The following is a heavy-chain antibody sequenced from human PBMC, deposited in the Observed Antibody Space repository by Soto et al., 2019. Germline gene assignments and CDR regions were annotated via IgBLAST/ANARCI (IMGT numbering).Heavy chain of an antibody. CDR1: GYTFTSYG. CDR2: IIPIFGKA. J-gene: IGHJ4*02. V-gene: IGHV1-69*13. Sequence: GASVKVSCKASGYTFTSYGISWVRQAPGQGLEWMGGIIPIFGKANYAQKFQGRVTMTADESTSTAYMELRSLRSEDTAVYYCARDEGTGIAAAPVDYWGQGTLVTVSS. CDR3: ARDEGTGIAAAPVDY. D-gene: IGHD6-13*01.